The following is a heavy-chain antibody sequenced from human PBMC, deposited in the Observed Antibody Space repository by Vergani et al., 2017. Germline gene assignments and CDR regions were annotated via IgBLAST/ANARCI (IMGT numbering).Heavy chain of an antibody. Sequence: QVQLVQSGAEVKKPGASVKVSCKASGYTFSGYGISWVRQAPGQGLEWMGWISTYNGKTNYAQKLQGRVTMTTDTSTSTAYMELRSLRSDDTAVYYCARPYSNYVHFYFDYWGQGTLVTVSS. CDR2: ISTYNGKT. V-gene: IGHV1-18*01. CDR3: ARPYSNYVHFYFDY. J-gene: IGHJ4*02. D-gene: IGHD4-11*01. CDR1: GYTFSGYG.